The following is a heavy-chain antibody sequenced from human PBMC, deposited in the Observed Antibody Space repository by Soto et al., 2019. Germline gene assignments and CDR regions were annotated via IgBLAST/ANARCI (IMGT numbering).Heavy chain of an antibody. V-gene: IGHV1-18*01. CDR2: ISAYNGNT. CDR3: ARDPDYDFWSGPDAFDI. Sequence: ASVKVSCKASGYTFTSYGISWVRQAPGQGLEWMGWISAYNGNTNYAQKLQGRVTMTTDTSTSTAYMELRSLRSDDTAVYYCARDPDYDFWSGPDAFDIWGQGTMVTVSS. D-gene: IGHD3-3*01. CDR1: GYTFTSYG. J-gene: IGHJ3*02.